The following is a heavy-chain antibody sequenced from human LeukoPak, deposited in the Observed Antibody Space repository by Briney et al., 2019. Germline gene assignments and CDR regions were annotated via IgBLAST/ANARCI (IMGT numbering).Heavy chain of an antibody. CDR2: IYYSGST. CDR3: ARVILVRGAKNWFDP. V-gene: IGHV4-31*03. Sequence: SETLSLTCTVSGGSISSGGYYWSWIRQHPGKGLEWIGYIYYSGSTNYNPSLKSRVTISVDTSKNQFSLKLSSVTAADTAVYYCARVILVRGAKNWFDPWGQGTLVTVSS. CDR1: GGSISSGGYY. D-gene: IGHD3-10*01. J-gene: IGHJ5*02.